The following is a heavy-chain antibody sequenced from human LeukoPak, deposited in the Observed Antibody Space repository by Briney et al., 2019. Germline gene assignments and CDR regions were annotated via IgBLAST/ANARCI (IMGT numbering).Heavy chain of an antibody. Sequence: PSETLSLTCAVYGGSFSGHYWSWIRQPPGKGLEWIGEINHSGSTNYNPSLKSRVTISVDTSKNQFSLKLSSVTAADTAVYYCARGRRVTMVRGVIMVFDYWGQGTLVTVSS. V-gene: IGHV4-34*01. J-gene: IGHJ4*02. CDR3: ARGRRVTMVRGVIMVFDY. CDR1: GGSFSGHY. D-gene: IGHD3-10*01. CDR2: INHSGST.